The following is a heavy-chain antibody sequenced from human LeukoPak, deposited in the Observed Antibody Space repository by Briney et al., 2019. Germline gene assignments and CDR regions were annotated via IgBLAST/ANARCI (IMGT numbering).Heavy chain of an antibody. Sequence: GGSLRLSCVASGFPFSSYWMTWVRQAPGKGLEWVSSISSSSSYIYYADSVKGRFTISRDNAKNSLYLQMNSLRAEDTAVYYCARDWVDYWGQGTLVTVSS. J-gene: IGHJ4*02. CDR1: GFPFSSYW. D-gene: IGHD7-27*01. CDR2: ISSSSSYI. CDR3: ARDWVDY. V-gene: IGHV3-21*01.